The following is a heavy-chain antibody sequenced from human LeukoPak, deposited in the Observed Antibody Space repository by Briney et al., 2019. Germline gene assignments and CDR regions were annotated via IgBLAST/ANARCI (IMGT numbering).Heavy chain of an antibody. J-gene: IGHJ4*02. Sequence: GGSLRLSCAASGFTVSSNYMSWVRQAPGKGLEWVSVIYSGGSTYYAESVKGRFTISRDNSKNTLCLQMNSLRAEDTAVCYCARGGLAGSGYYLDCWGQGTLVTVSS. CDR2: IYSGGST. CDR1: GFTVSSNY. D-gene: IGHD3-22*01. V-gene: IGHV3-53*01. CDR3: ARGGLAGSGYYLDC.